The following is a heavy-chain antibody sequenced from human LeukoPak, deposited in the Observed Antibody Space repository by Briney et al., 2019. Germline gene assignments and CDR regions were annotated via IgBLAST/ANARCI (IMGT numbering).Heavy chain of an antibody. Sequence: GGSLRLSCAASGFTFSNAWMSWVRQAPGKGLEWVGRIKSKTDGGTTDYAAPVKGRFTISRDDSKNTLYLQMNSLKTEDTAVYYCTTVGAFRDYDMALDYWGQGTLVTVSS. J-gene: IGHJ4*02. CDR3: TTVGAFRDYDMALDY. V-gene: IGHV3-15*01. D-gene: IGHD3-9*01. CDR1: GFTFSNAW. CDR2: IKSKTDGGTT.